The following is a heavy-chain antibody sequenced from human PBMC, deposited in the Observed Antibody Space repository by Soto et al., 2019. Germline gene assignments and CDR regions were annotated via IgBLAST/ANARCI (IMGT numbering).Heavy chain of an antibody. Sequence: SETLSLTCAVYGGSFSGYYWSWIRQPPGKGLEWIGEINHSGSTNYNPSLKSRVTISVDTSKNQFSLKLSSVTAADTAVYYCARGTVAGTLVIYYYGMDVQGQSTTVTVSS. CDR3: ARGTVAGTLVIYYYGMDV. J-gene: IGHJ6*02. CDR2: INHSGST. V-gene: IGHV4-34*01. D-gene: IGHD6-19*01. CDR1: GGSFSGYY.